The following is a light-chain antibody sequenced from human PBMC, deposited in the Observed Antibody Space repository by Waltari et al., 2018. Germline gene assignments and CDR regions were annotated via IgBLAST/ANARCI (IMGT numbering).Light chain of an antibody. J-gene: IGKJ4*01. Sequence: DVQLTQSPSFLSASVGDRVTVTCRASQGINNYVAWYQQKAWKAPKLLIYAASLLYSGVPSRFTGSGSGTEFTLTISSLQPEDFATYYCQQLNSYPQTFGGGTKVEIK. CDR2: AAS. CDR1: QGINNY. CDR3: QQLNSYPQT. V-gene: IGKV1-9*01.